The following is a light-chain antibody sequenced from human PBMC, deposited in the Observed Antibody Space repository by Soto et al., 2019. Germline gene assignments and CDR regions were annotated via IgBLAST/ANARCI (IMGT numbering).Light chain of an antibody. CDR2: KAS. CDR1: QSFSNW. Sequence: DIQMTQSPSTLSASVGDTVTITCRASQSFSNWLAWYQQKPGKAPKFLLYKASTLEIGVPSRFSGSGSGTEFTLTISSLQPDDFATYYCQQYNSYSWTFGQGTKVEIQ. CDR3: QQYNSYSWT. V-gene: IGKV1-5*03. J-gene: IGKJ1*01.